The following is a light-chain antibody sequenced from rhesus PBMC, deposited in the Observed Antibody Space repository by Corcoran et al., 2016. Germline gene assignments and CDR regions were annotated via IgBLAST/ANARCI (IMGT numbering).Light chain of an antibody. V-gene: IGKV1S14*01. J-gene: IGKJ4*01. Sequence: DIQMTQSPSSLSASVGDTVTITCRASQGISNYLAWYQQKPGKAPQPLIYYASNVESGVPSRFRGRGSGTVLHLTISSLQPEDFAIYYCQQHNSYPLTFGGGTKVELK. CDR3: QQHNSYPLT. CDR1: QGISNY. CDR2: YAS.